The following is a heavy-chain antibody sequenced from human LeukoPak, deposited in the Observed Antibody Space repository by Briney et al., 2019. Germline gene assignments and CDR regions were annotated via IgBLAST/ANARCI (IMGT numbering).Heavy chain of an antibody. CDR2: ISNNGRST. Sequence: PGASLRLSCAASGFTFSSYAMSWVRQAPGKGLEWVSAISNNGRSTYYADPVKGRFTISRDNSKNTLYLQMNSLRAEDMAVYYCAKDLWSGGSCCDAFDIWGQGTMVTVSS. CDR3: AKDLWSGGSCCDAFDI. CDR1: GFTFSSYA. V-gene: IGHV3-23*01. D-gene: IGHD2-15*01. J-gene: IGHJ3*02.